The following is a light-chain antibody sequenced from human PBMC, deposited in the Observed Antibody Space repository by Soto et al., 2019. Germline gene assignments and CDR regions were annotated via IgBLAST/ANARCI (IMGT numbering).Light chain of an antibody. CDR1: QSVSSTY. V-gene: IGKV3-20*01. Sequence: EIVLTQSPGTLSLSPGERATLSCRASQSVSSTYLAWYQQKPGQAPRLVIYGASSRATGIPDRFSGSGSGTDFTLTISRLEPEDFAVYYCQQYGSSFLITFGQGTRLEIK. CDR2: GAS. CDR3: QQYGSSFLIT. J-gene: IGKJ5*01.